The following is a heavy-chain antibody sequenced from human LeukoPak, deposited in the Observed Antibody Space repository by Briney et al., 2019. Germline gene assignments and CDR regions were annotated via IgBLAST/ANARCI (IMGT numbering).Heavy chain of an antibody. D-gene: IGHD4-17*01. Sequence: GASVKVSCKASGYTFTSYGISWVRQAPGQGLEWTGWISAYNGNTNYAQKLQGRVTMTTDTSTSTAYMELRSLRSDDTAVYYCARDRATVTTGDVQGDYWGQGTLVTVSS. CDR2: ISAYNGNT. J-gene: IGHJ4*02. V-gene: IGHV1-18*01. CDR1: GYTFTSYG. CDR3: ARDRATVTTGDVQGDY.